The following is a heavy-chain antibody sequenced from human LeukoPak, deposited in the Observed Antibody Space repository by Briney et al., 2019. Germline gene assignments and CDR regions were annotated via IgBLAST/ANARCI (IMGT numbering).Heavy chain of an antibody. CDR2: INPSGGST. CDR3: ARNDILTGRVDY. V-gene: IGHV1-46*01. J-gene: IGHJ4*02. D-gene: IGHD3-9*01. CDR1: GYTFTSYY. Sequence: ASVKVSCKASGYTFTSYYKHWVRQAPGQGLEWMGIINPSGGSTSYAQKFQGRVTMTRDTSTSTVYMELSSLRSEDTAVYYCARNDILTGRVDYWGQGTLVTVSS.